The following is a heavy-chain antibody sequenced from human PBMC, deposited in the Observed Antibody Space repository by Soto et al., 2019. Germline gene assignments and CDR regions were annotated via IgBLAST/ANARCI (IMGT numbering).Heavy chain of an antibody. CDR2: IATRAGT. Sequence: TSETLSLTCTASGGSMNTDYWSWIRQPAGKGLEWIGRIATRAGTNYSPSLTSRVTMSIDTSKNQFYLELTSVTAADTAIYYCAKGAGPPWFDPWGQGTLVTVSS. J-gene: IGHJ5*02. CDR3: AKGAGPPWFDP. V-gene: IGHV4-4*07. CDR1: GGSMNTDY.